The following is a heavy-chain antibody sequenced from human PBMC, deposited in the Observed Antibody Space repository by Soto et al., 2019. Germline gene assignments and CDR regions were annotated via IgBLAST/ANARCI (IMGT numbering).Heavy chain of an antibody. V-gene: IGHV1-2*02. CDR2: INPNNGVT. CDR1: GYMFTGFY. J-gene: IGHJ4*02. CDR3: AAAAIPVAGRHPDF. D-gene: IGHD6-19*01. Sequence: ASVEVSCKXSGYMFTGFYLHWVRQAPGQGLEWMGWINPNNGVTTYAKNFQGRVTMTRDSSISTAYMELSSLRSDDTAVYFCAAAAIPVAGRHPDFWGQGTVVTVSS.